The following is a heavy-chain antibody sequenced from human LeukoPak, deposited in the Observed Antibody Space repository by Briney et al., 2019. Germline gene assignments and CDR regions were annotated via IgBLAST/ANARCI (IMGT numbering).Heavy chain of an antibody. CDR2: INPNSGGT. V-gene: IGHV1-2*02. CDR1: GYTFTGYY. Sequence: APVKVSCKASGYTFTGYYMHWVRQAPGQGLEWMGWINPNSGGTNYAQKFQGRVTMTRDTSIRTAYMELSRLRSDDTAVYYCARGGLDTAMVMYYYYYYMDVWGKGTTVTVSS. J-gene: IGHJ6*03. CDR3: ARGGLDTAMVMYYYYYYMDV. D-gene: IGHD5-18*01.